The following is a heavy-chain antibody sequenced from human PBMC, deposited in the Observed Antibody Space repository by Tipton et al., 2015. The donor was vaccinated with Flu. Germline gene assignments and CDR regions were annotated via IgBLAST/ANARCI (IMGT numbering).Heavy chain of an antibody. J-gene: IGHJ3*02. CDR1: GGSISSYY. V-gene: IGHV4-59*01. CDR3: ARVALRSDYYGSGTIPRYFAFDI. D-gene: IGHD3-10*01. CDR2: IYYSGST. Sequence: LRLSCTVPGGSISSYYWSWVRQPPGKGLEWIGYIYYSGSTNYNPSLKSRVTISVDTSKNQFSLKLSSVTAADTAVYYCARVALRSDYYGSGTIPRYFAFDIWGQGTMVTVSS.